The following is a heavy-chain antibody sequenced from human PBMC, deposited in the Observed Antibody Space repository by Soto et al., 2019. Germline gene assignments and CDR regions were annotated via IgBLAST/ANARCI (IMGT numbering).Heavy chain of an antibody. J-gene: IGHJ6*02. V-gene: IGHV4-59*13. CDR2: IYYSGST. CDR1: GASSDSYY. CDR3: ARDRTHFDSSAYYSGLDV. Sequence: PSETLYLGCTVSGASSDSYYWNWIRQPPGKGLEWIGYIYYSGSTTYNPSLKTRVTISVDRSKNQFSLKLTSVTAADTAVYYCARDRTHFDSSAYYSGLDVWGQGTTVTVSS. D-gene: IGHD3-22*01.